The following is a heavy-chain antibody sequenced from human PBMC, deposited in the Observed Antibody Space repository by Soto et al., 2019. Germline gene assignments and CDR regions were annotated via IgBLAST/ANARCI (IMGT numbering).Heavy chain of an antibody. V-gene: IGHV6-1*01. CDR2: TYYRSKWYN. Sequence: SPALSRTGVSSGGSVSSYRAAWNWIRKSPSRGLEWLGRTYYRSKWYNDYAVSVKSRMTINADTSKNQFSLQLNYVTPEDTAVYYCARLIGTSWFVGWGQGTPVTVSS. CDR1: GGSVSSYRAA. D-gene: IGHD6-13*01. CDR3: ARLIGTSWFVG. J-gene: IGHJ4*02.